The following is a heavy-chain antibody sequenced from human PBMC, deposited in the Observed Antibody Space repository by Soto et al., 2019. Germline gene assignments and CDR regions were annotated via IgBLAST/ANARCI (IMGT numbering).Heavy chain of an antibody. V-gene: IGHV4-34*01. CDR2: INHSGST. D-gene: IGHD3-22*01. J-gene: IGHJ4*02. CDR3: ARERSGYYDSSGYHYFDY. CDR1: GGSFSGYY. Sequence: SETLSLTCAVYGGSFSGYYWSWIRQPPGKGLEWSGEINHSGSTNYNPSLKSRVTISVDTSKNQFSLKLSSVTAADTAVYYCARERSGYYDSSGYHYFDYWGQGTLVTVSS.